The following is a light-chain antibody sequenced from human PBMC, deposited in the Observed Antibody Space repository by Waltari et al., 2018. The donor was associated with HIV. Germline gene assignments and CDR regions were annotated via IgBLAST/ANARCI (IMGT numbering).Light chain of an antibody. CDR2: EVT. Sequence: QSALTQPPSASGSPGQSVTIPCTGTSSDIGGYNSVTWYQQHPGKAPKLIMTEVTKRPSGVPDRFSGSKSGNTASLTVSGLQAEDEAHYYCSSYAPTNNFYVLFGGGTALTVL. CDR3: SSYAPTNNFYVL. CDR1: SSDIGGYNS. V-gene: IGLV2-8*01. J-gene: IGLJ2*01.